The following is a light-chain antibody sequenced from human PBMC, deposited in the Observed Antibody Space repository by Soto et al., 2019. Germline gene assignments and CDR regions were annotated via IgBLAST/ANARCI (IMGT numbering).Light chain of an antibody. CDR1: QSVSSSY. Sequence: ESVLTQSPGSLSLSPRDRATLSCRASQSVSSSYLAWYQQKPGQAPRLLIYGASTRATGIPARFSGSGSGTDFTLTISSLEPEDFAVYYCQQRNNWPPGITFGQGTRLEIK. CDR2: GAS. J-gene: IGKJ5*01. V-gene: IGKV3D-20*02. CDR3: QQRNNWPPGIT.